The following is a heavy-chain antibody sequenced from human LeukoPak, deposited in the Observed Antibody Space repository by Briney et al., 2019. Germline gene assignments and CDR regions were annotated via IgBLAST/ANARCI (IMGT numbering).Heavy chain of an antibody. V-gene: IGHV4-34*01. CDR1: GGSFSGYY. CDR2: INHSGST. J-gene: IGHJ4*02. D-gene: IGHD3-10*01. CDR3: ARRITMVRGFNY. Sequence: SETLSLTCAVYGGSFSGYYWSWIRQPPGKGLEWIGEINHSGSTNYNPSLKNRVTISVDTSKNQFSLKLSSVTAADTAVYYCARRITMVRGFNYWGQGTLVTVSS.